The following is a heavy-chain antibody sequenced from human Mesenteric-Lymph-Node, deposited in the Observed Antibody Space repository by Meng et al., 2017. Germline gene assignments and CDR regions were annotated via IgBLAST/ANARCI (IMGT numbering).Heavy chain of an antibody. Sequence: VQLQQWGAGLLRPSETLSLTCAVYGGSFNGYYWSWIRQPPGKGLEWIGEINHSGDTDYNSSLKSRVTISRDTSKNQFSLKLNSMTPEDTAVYYCARDPGISVVIAFDFWGQGTLVTVSS. CDR2: INHSGDT. CDR1: GGSFNGYY. D-gene: IGHD3-22*01. V-gene: IGHV4-34*01. CDR3: ARDPGISVVIAFDF. J-gene: IGHJ4*02.